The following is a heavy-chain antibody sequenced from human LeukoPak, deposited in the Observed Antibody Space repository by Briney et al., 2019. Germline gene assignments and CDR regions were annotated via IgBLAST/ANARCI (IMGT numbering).Heavy chain of an antibody. V-gene: IGHV1-46*01. Sequence: ASVRVSCKASGYTFTSYYMHWVRQAPGQGLEWMGIINPSGGSTSYAQKFQGRVTMTRDTSTSTVYMELSSLRSEDTAVYCCARAPGIAAAGLPIDYWGQGTLVTVSS. CDR2: INPSGGST. CDR3: ARAPGIAAAGLPIDY. J-gene: IGHJ4*02. D-gene: IGHD6-13*01. CDR1: GYTFTSYY.